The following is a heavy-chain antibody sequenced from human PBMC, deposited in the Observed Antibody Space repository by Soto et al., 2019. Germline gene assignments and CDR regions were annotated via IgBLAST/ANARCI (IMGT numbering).Heavy chain of an antibody. CDR1: GYTFTSYG. CDR2: ISAYNGNT. Sequence: ASVKVSCKASGYTFTSYGISWVRQAPGQGLEWMGWISAYNGNTNYAQKLQGRVTMTTDTSTSTAYMELRSLRSDDTAVYYCARDLGYCISTSCYGNWFDPWGQGTLVTVSS. V-gene: IGHV1-18*01. J-gene: IGHJ5*02. D-gene: IGHD2-2*01. CDR3: ARDLGYCISTSCYGNWFDP.